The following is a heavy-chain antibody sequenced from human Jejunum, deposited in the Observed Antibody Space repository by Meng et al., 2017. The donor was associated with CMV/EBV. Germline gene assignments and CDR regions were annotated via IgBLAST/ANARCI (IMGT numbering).Heavy chain of an antibody. Sequence: SGIHWVRHAPGKWLAWVVFIPHDADNKYYLDSVKGRLTISRDNSKNTLYLQMNSLRTEDTAVYYCAKDRGEPYYDILTGYSYFDYWGQGTLVTVSS. CDR3: AKDRGEPYYDILTGYSYFDY. CDR2: IPHDADNK. J-gene: IGHJ4*02. D-gene: IGHD3-9*01. V-gene: IGHV3-30*02. CDR1: SG.